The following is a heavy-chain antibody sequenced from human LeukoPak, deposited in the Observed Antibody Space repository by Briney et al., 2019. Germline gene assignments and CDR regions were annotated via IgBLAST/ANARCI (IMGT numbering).Heavy chain of an antibody. CDR2: ISYDGSNK. V-gene: IGHV3-30*01. CDR1: GFTFSSYA. D-gene: IGHD6-13*01. J-gene: IGHJ6*03. CDR3: AAVAAAFYYYSYMDV. Sequence: GGSLRLSCAASGFTFSSYAMHWVRQAPGKGLELVALISYDGSNKYYADSVKGRFTISRDNSKNTLYLQMNSLRAEDTAVYYCAAVAAAFYYYSYMDVWGKGTTVTVSS.